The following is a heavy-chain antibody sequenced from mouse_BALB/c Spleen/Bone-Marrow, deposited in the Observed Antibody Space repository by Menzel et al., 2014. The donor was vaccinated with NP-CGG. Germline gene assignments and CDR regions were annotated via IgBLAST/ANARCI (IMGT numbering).Heavy chain of an antibody. CDR3: TRQYGNYYAMDY. CDR2: IYPSDSYT. D-gene: IGHD2-10*02. Sequence: VQLHESGAELVRPGASVKVSCKASGYTFTSYWINWVKQRPGQGLEWIGNIYPSDSYTNYNQNFKDKATLTVDKSSSTAYMQLSSPTSEDSAVYYCTRQYGNYYAMDYWGQGTSVTVSS. V-gene: IGHV1S126*01. CDR1: GYTFTSYW. J-gene: IGHJ4*01.